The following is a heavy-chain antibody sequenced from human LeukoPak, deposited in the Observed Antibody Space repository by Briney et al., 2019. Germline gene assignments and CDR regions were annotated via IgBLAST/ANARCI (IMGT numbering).Heavy chain of an antibody. V-gene: IGHV4-4*07. CDR2: IYSSGRT. CDR3: ARAPAGCGGTCSFDY. D-gene: IGHD2-15*01. CDR1: GATMSNPC. Sequence: LSETLSLTCSVSGATMSNPCGSWIRQPAGKGLEWIGRIYSSGRTNYNPSLKSRVTLSIDTSNNQFSLKLTSVTAADTASHYCARAPAGCGGTCSFDYWGQGTLVTVSS. J-gene: IGHJ4*02.